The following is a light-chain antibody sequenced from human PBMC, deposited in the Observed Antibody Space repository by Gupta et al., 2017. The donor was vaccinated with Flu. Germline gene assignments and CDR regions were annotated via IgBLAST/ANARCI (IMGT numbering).Light chain of an antibody. CDR2: DAS. Sequence: EIVLTQSPATLSLSPGERATLSSRASQSVSSYLAWYQQKPGQAPRLLIYDASNRATGSTGRFSGSGVGRDCTLAISNLDPEESEVYYWQQRNNRNHGLFTCGHGNKVAIK. CDR1: QSVSSY. J-gene: IGKJ3*01. CDR3: QQRNNRNHGLFT. V-gene: IGKV3-11*02.